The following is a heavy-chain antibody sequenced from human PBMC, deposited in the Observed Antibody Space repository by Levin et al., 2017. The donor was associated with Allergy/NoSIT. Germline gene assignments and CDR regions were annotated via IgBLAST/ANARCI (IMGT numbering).Heavy chain of an antibody. V-gene: IGHV3-72*01. J-gene: IGHJ6*02. CDR3: TRVGPPGSYGMDV. D-gene: IGHD6-25*01. Sequence: SCAASGFTFSDRYMDWVRQAPGKGLEWVGRSRNKANSYTTEYAASVKGRFTIPRDDSKNSLYLQMNSLKTEDTAVYYCTRVGPPGSYGMDVWGQGTTVTVSS. CDR1: GFTFSDRY. CDR2: SRNKANSYTT.